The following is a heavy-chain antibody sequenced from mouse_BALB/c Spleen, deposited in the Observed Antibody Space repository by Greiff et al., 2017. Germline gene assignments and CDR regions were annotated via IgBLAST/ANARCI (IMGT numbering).Heavy chain of an antibody. V-gene: IGHV7-3*02. J-gene: IGHJ2*01. D-gene: IGHD1-1*01. CDR2: IRNKANGYTT. CDR3: ARDNYYGSSYDY. CDR1: GFTFTDYY. Sequence: EVKLVESGGGLVQPGGSLRLSCATSGFTFTDYYMSWVRQPPGKALEWLGFIRNKANGYTTEYSASVKGRFTISRDNSQSILYLQMNTLRAEDSATYYCARDNYYGSSYDYWGQGTTLTVSS.